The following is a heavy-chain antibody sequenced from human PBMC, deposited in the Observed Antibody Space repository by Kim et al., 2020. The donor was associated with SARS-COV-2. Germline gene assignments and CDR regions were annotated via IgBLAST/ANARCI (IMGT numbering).Heavy chain of an antibody. V-gene: IGHV7-4-1*02. CDR1: GYTFTNYG. CDR3: ARLGAGYGQMDI. CDR2: INTNTENP. D-gene: IGHD6-25*01. Sequence: ASVKVSCKASGYTFTNYGVNWVRQAPGQGLEWMGWINTNTENPTYGQGFTGRFVFSFDTSVSTAYLQISSLRSDDTAVYYCARLGAGYGQMDIWGNGATVTVSS. J-gene: IGHJ6*04.